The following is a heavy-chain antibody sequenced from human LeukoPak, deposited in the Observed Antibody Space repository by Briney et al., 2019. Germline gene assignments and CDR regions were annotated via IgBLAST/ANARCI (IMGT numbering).Heavy chain of an antibody. CDR1: GFTFSTYS. D-gene: IGHD3-22*01. CDR2: ISSTSSTI. Sequence: PGGSLRLSCAASGFTFSTYSMNWVRQAPGKGLEWVSYISSTSSTIYYADSVKGRFTISRDNAKNSLYLQMNSLRTVDTAVYYCARDPELSGYYFDSWGQGTLVTVSS. V-gene: IGHV3-48*01. CDR3: ARDPELSGYYFDS. J-gene: IGHJ4*02.